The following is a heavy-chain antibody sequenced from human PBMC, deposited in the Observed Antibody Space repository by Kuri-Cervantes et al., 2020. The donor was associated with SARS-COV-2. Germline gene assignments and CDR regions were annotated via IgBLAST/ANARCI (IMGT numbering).Heavy chain of an antibody. V-gene: IGHV4-31*03. J-gene: IGHJ4*02. D-gene: IGHD3-22*01. Sequence: TLSPTCTVSGRSITSGDSYCSWIRQHPGKGLEWIGYIYHSGSTYNNPSLKSRVTIAVDRSKNQFSLKLSSVTAADTAVYYGARGRYYYESSGYFHHAGPLDYWGQGTLVTVSS. CDR3: ARGRYYYESSGYFHHAGPLDY. CDR1: GRSITSGDSY. CDR2: IYHSGST.